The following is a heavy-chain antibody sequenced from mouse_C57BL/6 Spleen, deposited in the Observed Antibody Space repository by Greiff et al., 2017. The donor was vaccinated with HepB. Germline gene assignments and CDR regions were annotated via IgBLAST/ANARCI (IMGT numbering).Heavy chain of an antibody. V-gene: IGHV1-55*01. CDR2: IDPGSGST. J-gene: IGHJ2*01. D-gene: IGHD3-2*02. CDR3: AVSSGYPYSFDY. Sequence: VQLQQSGAELVKPGASVKMSCKASGYTFTSYWITWVKQRPGQGLEWIGDIDPGSGSTNYNEKFKSKATLTVYTSSSTAYMQLSSLTSEDSAFSYCAVSSGYPYSFDYWDQGTTLTVSS. CDR1: GYTFTSYW.